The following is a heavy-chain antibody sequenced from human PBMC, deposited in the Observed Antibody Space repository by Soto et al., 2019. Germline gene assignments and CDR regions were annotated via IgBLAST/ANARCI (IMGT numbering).Heavy chain of an antibody. D-gene: IGHD4-17*01. CDR2: IYPGDSDT. Sequence: GESLKISCKGSGYTFTNYWIGWVRQMPGKGLEWMGIIYPGDSDTKYGPSFQGQVTISADKSISTVYLQWSSLKASDTAMYYWAKKYGDYTKKNWYFDLWGRGTLVTVSS. V-gene: IGHV5-51*01. CDR1: GYTFTNYW. J-gene: IGHJ2*01. CDR3: AKKYGDYTKKNWYFDL.